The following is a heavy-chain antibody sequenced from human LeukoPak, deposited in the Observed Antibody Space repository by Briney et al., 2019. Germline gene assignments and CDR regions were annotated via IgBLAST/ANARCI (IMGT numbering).Heavy chain of an antibody. J-gene: IGHJ4*02. CDR3: ARERRRVDTSLVRSYYFEY. CDR2: ISCNGQDT. D-gene: IGHD5-18*01. V-gene: IGHV3-23*05. CDR1: GFTFGSSA. Sequence: PGGSQRLACAGSGFTFGSSAMSWVRQAPGKGLEWVSSISCNGQDTKYADFGKGRFIISRDNSKDTVYLEMDSLRPEDTAIYYCARERRRVDTSLVRSYYFEYWGQGTLLSVSS.